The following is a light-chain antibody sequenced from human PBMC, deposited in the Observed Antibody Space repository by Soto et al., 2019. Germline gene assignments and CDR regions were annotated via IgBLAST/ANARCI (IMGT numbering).Light chain of an antibody. J-gene: IGKJ5*01. V-gene: IGKV3-15*01. CDR3: QQYNNWPRST. CDR1: QSVSSN. CDR2: GAS. Sequence: EIVMTQSPATLSVSPGERATLSCRASQSVSSNLAWYQQKPGQAPRLLIYGASTRATGIPARFSGSGSGTEFTLTISSLQSEDFVVYYCQQYNNWPRSTFGQGTRLEIK.